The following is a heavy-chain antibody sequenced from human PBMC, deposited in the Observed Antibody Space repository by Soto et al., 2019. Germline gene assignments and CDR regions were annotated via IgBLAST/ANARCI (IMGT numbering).Heavy chain of an antibody. D-gene: IGHD1-26*01. CDR1: GFSLSTTGAG. CDR2: IYWNDDR. Sequence: QITLKESGPTLVKPTQTLTLTCTFSGFSLSTTGAGVGWIRQPPGKALEGLALIYWNDDRRYSPSLKSRLTITTDTSKNQVVLTMTNMDPVDTATYYCAHSASVPCCCYFDYWGQGTLVTVSS. V-gene: IGHV2-5*01. J-gene: IGHJ4*02. CDR3: AHSASVPCCCYFDY.